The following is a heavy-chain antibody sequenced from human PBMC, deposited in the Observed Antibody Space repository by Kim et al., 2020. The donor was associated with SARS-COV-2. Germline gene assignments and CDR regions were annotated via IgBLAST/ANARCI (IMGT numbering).Heavy chain of an antibody. Sequence: SETLSLTCTVSGGSISSYYWSWIRQPPGKGLEWIGYIYYSGSTNYNPSLKSRVTISVDTSKNQFSLKLSSVTAADTAVYYCARAPVVAATHYYYYYGMDVWGQGTTVTVSS. CDR2: IYYSGST. V-gene: IGHV4-59*01. CDR1: GGSISSYY. D-gene: IGHD2-15*01. CDR3: ARAPVVAATHYYYYYGMDV. J-gene: IGHJ6*02.